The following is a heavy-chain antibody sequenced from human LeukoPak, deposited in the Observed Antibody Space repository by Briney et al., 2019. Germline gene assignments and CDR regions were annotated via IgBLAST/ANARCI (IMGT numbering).Heavy chain of an antibody. J-gene: IGHJ4*02. D-gene: IGHD4-17*01. Sequence: GASVKVSCKASGGTFSSYAISWVRQAPGQGLEWMGGIIPIFGTANYAQKFQGRVTITADESTSTAYMELSSLRSEDTAVYYCARTPAYGDYFYFDYWGQGTLVTVSS. V-gene: IGHV1-69*13. CDR2: IIPIFGTA. CDR3: ARTPAYGDYFYFDY. CDR1: GGTFSSYA.